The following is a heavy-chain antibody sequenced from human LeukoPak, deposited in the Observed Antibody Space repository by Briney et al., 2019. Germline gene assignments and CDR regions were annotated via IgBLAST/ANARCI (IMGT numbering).Heavy chain of an antibody. V-gene: IGHV1-69*05. J-gene: IGHJ3*02. CDR1: GGTFISYA. D-gene: IGHD3-10*01. Sequence: SVKVSCKASGGTFISYAISWVGQAPGQGLEWMGRIIPIFGTANYAQKFQGRVTITTDESTSTAYMELSSLRSEDTAVYYCAPAPITMVRGVITSDAFDIWGQGTMVTVSS. CDR2: IIPIFGTA. CDR3: APAPITMVRGVITSDAFDI.